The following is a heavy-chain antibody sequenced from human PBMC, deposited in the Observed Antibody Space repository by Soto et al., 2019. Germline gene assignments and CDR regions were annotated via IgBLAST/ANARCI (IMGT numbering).Heavy chain of an antibody. CDR2: IKGSVDGATT. Sequence: PGGSLRLSCAASGFNFNEDRMSWVRQAPGTGLEWVGRIKGSVDGATTYYAPLVNGRVTVLRDDSSNTMFLQMNSLKVAATGMYFCVKENSYDNSRPGQGVFDVWGRGTRVTVSS. V-gene: IGHV3-15*01. CDR1: GFNFNEDR. CDR3: VKENSYDNSRPGQGVFDV. D-gene: IGHD3-22*01. J-gene: IGHJ3*01.